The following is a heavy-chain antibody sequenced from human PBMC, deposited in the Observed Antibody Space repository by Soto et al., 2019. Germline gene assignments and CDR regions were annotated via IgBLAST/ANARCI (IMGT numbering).Heavy chain of an antibody. Sequence: GGSLRLSCAASGFTFSSYGMHWVRQAPGKGLEWVAVISYDGSNKYYADSVKGRFTISRDNSKNTLYLQMNSLRAEDTAVYYCAKDSSLMVYAILGIDYWGQGTLVTVSS. V-gene: IGHV3-30*18. CDR2: ISYDGSNK. CDR3: AKDSSLMVYAILGIDY. J-gene: IGHJ4*02. D-gene: IGHD2-8*01. CDR1: GFTFSSYG.